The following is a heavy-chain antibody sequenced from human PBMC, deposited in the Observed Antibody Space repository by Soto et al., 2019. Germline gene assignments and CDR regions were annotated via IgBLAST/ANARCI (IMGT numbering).Heavy chain of an antibody. CDR3: AKDLKDWNYDYYYGMDV. D-gene: IGHD1-1*01. J-gene: IGHJ6*02. CDR1: GFTFSRYG. V-gene: IGHV3-30*18. Sequence: GGSLRLSCAASGFTFSRYGMHWVRQAPGKGLEWVAVISYDGSNKYYADSVKGRFTISRDNSKNTLYLQMNSLRAEDTAVYYCAKDLKDWNYDYYYGMDVWGQGTTVTVSS. CDR2: ISYDGSNK.